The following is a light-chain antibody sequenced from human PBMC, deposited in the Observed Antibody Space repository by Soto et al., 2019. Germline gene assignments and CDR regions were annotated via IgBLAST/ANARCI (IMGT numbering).Light chain of an antibody. CDR3: QQYDNLSYT. CDR1: QDISNY. CDR2: DAS. V-gene: IGKV1-33*01. J-gene: IGKJ2*01. Sequence: DIQMTQSPSSLSASVGDRVTSTCQASQDISNYLNWYQQKPGQAPKLLIYDASNLETGVPSRFSGSGSGTDFTFTISSLQPEDIATYYCQQYDNLSYTFGQGTKLEIK.